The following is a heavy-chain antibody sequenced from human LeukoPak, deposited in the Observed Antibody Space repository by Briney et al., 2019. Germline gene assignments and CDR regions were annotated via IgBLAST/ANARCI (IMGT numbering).Heavy chain of an antibody. CDR3: AKDVAAAFDY. V-gene: IGHV3-7*01. CDR2: IKNDGGEK. Sequence: GGSLRLSCAASGFTFSDYWMSWVRQAPGKGLEWVANIKNDGGEKYYVDSVKGRFTISRDNAENSLYLHMDSLRAEDTAVYYCAKDVAAAFDYWGQGTLVTVSS. J-gene: IGHJ4*02. CDR1: GFTFSDYW. D-gene: IGHD6-13*01.